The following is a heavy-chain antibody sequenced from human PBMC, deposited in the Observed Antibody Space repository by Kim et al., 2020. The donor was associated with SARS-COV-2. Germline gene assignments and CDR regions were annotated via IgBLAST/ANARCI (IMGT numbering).Heavy chain of an antibody. Sequence: GGSLRLSCKGSGYSFTSYWIGWVRQMPGKGLEWMGIIYPGDSDTRYSPSFQGQVTISADKSISTAYLQWSSLKASDTAMYYCARSHSSGWYWVNKGYYFDYWGQGTLVTVSS. V-gene: IGHV5-51*01. J-gene: IGHJ4*02. CDR3: ARSHSSGWYWVNKGYYFDY. CDR2: IYPGDSDT. CDR1: GYSFTSYW. D-gene: IGHD6-19*01.